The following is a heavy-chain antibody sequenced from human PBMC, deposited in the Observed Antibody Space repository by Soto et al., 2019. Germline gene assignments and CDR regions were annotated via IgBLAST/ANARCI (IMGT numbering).Heavy chain of an antibody. CDR3: AKSSRYCSGGGCFYYFDY. J-gene: IGHJ4*02. D-gene: IGHD2-15*01. CDR1: GFSIGSSA. Sequence: EVQLLESGGGLVQPGGSLRLSCAASGFSIGSSAWTWVRQAPGKGLDWVSTIGGNGVTTFNADSVKGRFTISRDISRNTVFLRMSSLRAEDTALYYCAKSSRYCSGGGCFYYFDYWGQGTLVTVSS. CDR2: IGGNGVTT. V-gene: IGHV3-23*01.